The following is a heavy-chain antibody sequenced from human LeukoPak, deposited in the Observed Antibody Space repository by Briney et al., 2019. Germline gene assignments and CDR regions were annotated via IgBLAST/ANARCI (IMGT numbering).Heavy chain of an antibody. Sequence: PGGSLRLSCAASGFTFSSYAMSWVRQAPGKGLEWVSYISSSSSTLYYADSVRGRFTISRDNAENSLYLQMTSLRDEDTAVYYCARDRGAIDYWGQGTLVTVSS. V-gene: IGHV3-48*02. D-gene: IGHD3-10*01. CDR3: ARDRGAIDY. CDR2: ISSSSSTL. J-gene: IGHJ4*02. CDR1: GFTFSSYA.